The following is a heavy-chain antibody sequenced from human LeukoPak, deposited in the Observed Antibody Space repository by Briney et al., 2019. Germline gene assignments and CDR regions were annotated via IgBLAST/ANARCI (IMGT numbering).Heavy chain of an antibody. V-gene: IGHV4-4*02. Sequence: SGTLSLTCAVSGGSISSSNWWSWVRQPPGKGLEWIGEIYHSGSTNYNPSLKSRVTISVDKSKNQFSLKLSSVTAADTAVYYCARAGYSSGWSGAFDIWGQGTMATVSS. CDR3: ARAGYSSGWSGAFDI. D-gene: IGHD6-19*01. J-gene: IGHJ3*02. CDR2: IYHSGST. CDR1: GGSISSSNW.